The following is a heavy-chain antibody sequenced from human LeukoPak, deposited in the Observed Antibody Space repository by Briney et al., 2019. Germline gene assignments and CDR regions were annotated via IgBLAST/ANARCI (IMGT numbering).Heavy chain of an antibody. J-gene: IGHJ4*02. Sequence: HPGGSLRLSCAASGFTFSSSWMSWVRQAPGKGLEWVAVISYDGSNKYYADSVKGRFTISSDNSKNTLYLQMNSLRAEDTAVYYCARAYSSGWYGDFDYWGQGTLVTVSS. CDR1: GFTFSSSW. D-gene: IGHD6-19*01. V-gene: IGHV3-30-3*01. CDR2: ISYDGSNK. CDR3: ARAYSSGWYGDFDY.